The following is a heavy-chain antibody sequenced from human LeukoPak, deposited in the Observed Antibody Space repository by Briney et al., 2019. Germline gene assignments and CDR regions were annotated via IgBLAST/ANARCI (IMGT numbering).Heavy chain of an antibody. CDR3: AREQSGTRGWYTVDY. D-gene: IGHD6-19*01. J-gene: IGHJ4*02. Sequence: GGSLRLSCAASGVSFSAYAITWVRQAPGKGMEWVSAIRGNSERTYYADSVRGRFTISRDNSKDTSYLQISSLRVEDTAVYYCAREQSGTRGWYTVDYWGQGTLVAVSS. CDR2: IRGNSERT. CDR1: GVSFSAYA. V-gene: IGHV3-23*01.